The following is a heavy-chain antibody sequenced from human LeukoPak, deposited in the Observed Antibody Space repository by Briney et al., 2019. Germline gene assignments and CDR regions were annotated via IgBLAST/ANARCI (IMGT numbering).Heavy chain of an antibody. D-gene: IGHD5-18*01. J-gene: IGHJ4*02. CDR2: FSGSGGST. V-gene: IGHV3-23*01. Sequence: GGSLRLSCAASGFTFSTYAMSWVRQAPGKGLEWVSSFSGSGGSTYYADSVKGRFTISRDNSKNTLYLQMNSLRAEDTAVYYCAKDLGMQVWFPLWGQGSLVTVSS. CDR1: GFTFSTYA. CDR3: AKDLGMQVWFPL.